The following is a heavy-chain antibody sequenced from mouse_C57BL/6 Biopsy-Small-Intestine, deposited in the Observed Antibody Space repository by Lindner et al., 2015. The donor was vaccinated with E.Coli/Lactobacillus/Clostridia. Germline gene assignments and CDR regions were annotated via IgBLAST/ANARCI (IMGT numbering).Heavy chain of an antibody. V-gene: IGHV5-6-2*01. CDR3: ARHGGWSPYYVMDY. D-gene: IGHD2-3*01. J-gene: IGHJ4*01. Sequence: VQLQESGGGLVKPGGSLKLSCAASGFTFSSYAMSWVRQTPEKRLEWVAAINSNGGSMYYADTVKDRFTISRDNAKNTLYLQMSSLRSEDTALYYCARHGGWSPYYVMDYWGQGTSVTVSS. CDR2: INSNGGSM. CDR1: GFTFSSYA.